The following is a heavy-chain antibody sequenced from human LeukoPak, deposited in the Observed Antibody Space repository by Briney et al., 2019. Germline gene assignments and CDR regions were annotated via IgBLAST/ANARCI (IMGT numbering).Heavy chain of an antibody. D-gene: IGHD1-26*01. CDR1: GGSISSSSYY. CDR3: AREGTRTMEGAPWANAFNV. V-gene: IGHV4-39*07. Sequence: SETLSLTCTVSGGSISSSSYYWGWIRQPPGKGLEWIGSIYYSGSTYYNPSLKSRVTISVDTSKNQFSLQLNSVTPDDTAVYYCAREGTRTMEGAPWANAFNVWGQGTLVTVSS. J-gene: IGHJ3*01. CDR2: IYYSGST.